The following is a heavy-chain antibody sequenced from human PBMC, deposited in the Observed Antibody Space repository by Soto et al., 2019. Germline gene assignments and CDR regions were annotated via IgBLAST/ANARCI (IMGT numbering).Heavy chain of an antibody. CDR1: GYTFTSYA. V-gene: IGHV1-3*01. CDR3: ARSPGYSYRDY. CDR2: INAGNGNT. Sequence: QVQLVQSGAEVKKPGASVKVSCKASGYTFTSYAMHWVRQAPGQRLEWMGWINAGNGNTKYSQKFQGRVTITRDTSASTAYMELSCLRSEDTAVYYCARSPGYSYRDYWGQGTLVTVSS. J-gene: IGHJ4*02. D-gene: IGHD5-18*01.